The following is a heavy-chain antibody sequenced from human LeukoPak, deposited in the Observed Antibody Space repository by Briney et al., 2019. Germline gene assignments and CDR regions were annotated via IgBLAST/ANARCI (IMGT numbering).Heavy chain of an antibody. CDR1: GFTVSSNY. CDR3: GREGYTSGYAGAFDT. J-gene: IGHJ3*02. D-gene: IGHD2-2*01. V-gene: IGHV3-53*01. CDR2: SFIDDTI. Sequence: GGSLRLSCAASGFTVSSNYMSWVRQAPGKGLEWVSSLSFIDDTIYYADSVKGRFTISRDTSKSTLSLQMNSLRAEDTGVYYCGREGYTSGYAGAFDTWGQGTMVTVSS.